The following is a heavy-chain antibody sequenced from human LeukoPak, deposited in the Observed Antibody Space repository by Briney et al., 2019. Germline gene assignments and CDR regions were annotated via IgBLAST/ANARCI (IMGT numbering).Heavy chain of an antibody. V-gene: IGHV3-33*01. CDR2: ILSDGTNK. CDR3: ARDSPGGYLDY. Sequence: GRSLRLSCAASGFTFSNSAMHWVRQAPGEGLEWVAVILSDGTNKFYADSVKGRFTISGDNSKNTLYLQINSLRVEDTAVYYCARDSPGGYLDYWGQGTLVTVAS. CDR1: GFTFSNSA. J-gene: IGHJ4*02. D-gene: IGHD3-10*01.